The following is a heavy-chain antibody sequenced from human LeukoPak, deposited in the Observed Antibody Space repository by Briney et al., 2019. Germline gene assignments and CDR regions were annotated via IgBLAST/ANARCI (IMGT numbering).Heavy chain of an antibody. D-gene: IGHD3-10*01. CDR3: AKDVEYGSGTPIGY. J-gene: IGHJ4*02. Sequence: GGSLRLSCAGSGFTFSDYYMSWIRQAPGKGLEWVSTISGSGDTTYYADSVKGRFTISRDSSKNTLYLQMNSLRADDTAVYYCAKDVEYGSGTPIGYWGQGTLVTVSS. CDR1: GFTFSDYY. V-gene: IGHV3-23*01. CDR2: ISGSGDTT.